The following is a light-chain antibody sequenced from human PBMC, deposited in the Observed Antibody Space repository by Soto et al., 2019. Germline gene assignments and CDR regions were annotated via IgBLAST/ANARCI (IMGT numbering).Light chain of an antibody. J-gene: IGLJ2*01. CDR3: SSYTSSSTLE. CDR2: DVS. CDR1: SSDVGGYNY. Sequence: QSALTQPASVSGSPGQSITLSCTGTSSDVGGYNYVSWYQQQPGKAPKLMIYDVSNRPSGVSNRFSGSKSGNTASLTISGLQAEDEADYYCSSYTSSSTLEFGGGTKLTVL. V-gene: IGLV2-14*01.